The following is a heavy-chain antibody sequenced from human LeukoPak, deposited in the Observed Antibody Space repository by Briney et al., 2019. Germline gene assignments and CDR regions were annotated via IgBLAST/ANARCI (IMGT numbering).Heavy chain of an antibody. V-gene: IGHV1-69*05. CDR3: ARDRIIVSSRVSDAFDI. Sequence: SVKVSCRASGGTFSSYAISWVRQAPGQGLEWMGGIIPIFGTANYAQKFQGRVTITTDESTSTAYMELSSLRSEDTAVYYCARDRIIVSSRVSDAFDIWGQGTMVTVSS. CDR1: GGTFSSYA. D-gene: IGHD2-15*01. J-gene: IGHJ3*02. CDR2: IIPIFGTA.